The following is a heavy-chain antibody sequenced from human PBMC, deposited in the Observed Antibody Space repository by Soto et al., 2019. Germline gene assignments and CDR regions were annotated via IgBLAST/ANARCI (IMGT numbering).Heavy chain of an antibody. CDR2: ISSSSSYI. CDR1: GFTFSSYS. D-gene: IGHD2-2*01. V-gene: IGHV3-21*01. CDR3: ARDTSSTPFDY. J-gene: IGHJ4*02. Sequence: GGSLRLSCAASGFTFSSYSRNWVRQAPGKGLEWVSSISSSSSYIYYADSVKGRFTISRDNAKNSLYLQMNSLRAEDTAVYYCARDTSSTPFDYWGQGTLVTVYS.